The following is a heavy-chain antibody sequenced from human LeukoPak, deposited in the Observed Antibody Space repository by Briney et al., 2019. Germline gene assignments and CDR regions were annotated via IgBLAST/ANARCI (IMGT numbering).Heavy chain of an antibody. CDR1: GFTVSSNY. V-gene: IGHV3-53*01. CDR3: ASGRVGYCSGGSCYP. D-gene: IGHD2-15*01. CDR2: IYSGGST. Sequence: GGSLRLSCAASGFTVSSNYMSWVRQAPGKGLEWVSVIYSGGSTYYADSVKGRFTISRDNSKNTLYLQMNSLGAEDTAVYYCASGRVGYCSGGSCYPWGQGTLVTVSS. J-gene: IGHJ5*02.